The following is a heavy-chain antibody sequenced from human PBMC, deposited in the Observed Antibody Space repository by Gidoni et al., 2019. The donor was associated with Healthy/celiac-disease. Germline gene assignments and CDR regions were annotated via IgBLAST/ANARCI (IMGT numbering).Heavy chain of an antibody. CDR1: GFTFSSYG. V-gene: IGHV3-30*03. CDR3: AIASWYFDL. J-gene: IGHJ2*01. CDR2: ISYDGSNK. Sequence: QVQLVESGGGVVQPGRSLSLSCAASGFTFSSYGMHWVRQAPGKGLEWVAVISYDGSNKYYADSVKGRFTISRDNSKNTLYLQMNSLRAEDTAVYYWAIASWYFDLWGRGTLVTVSS.